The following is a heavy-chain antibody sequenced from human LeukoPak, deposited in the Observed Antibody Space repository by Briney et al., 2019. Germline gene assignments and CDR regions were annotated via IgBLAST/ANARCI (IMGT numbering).Heavy chain of an antibody. CDR1: GFTFDDYA. D-gene: IGHD1-26*01. CDR3: VGDVNWGFDS. CDR2: ISWNSGSI. Sequence: GGSLRLSCAASGFTFDDYAMHWVRQAPGKGLEWVSGISWNSGSIGYADSVKGRFTISRDNAKNSLYLQMNSLRAEDTAVYYCVGDVNWGFDSWGQGTLVTVSS. V-gene: IGHV3-9*01. J-gene: IGHJ4*02.